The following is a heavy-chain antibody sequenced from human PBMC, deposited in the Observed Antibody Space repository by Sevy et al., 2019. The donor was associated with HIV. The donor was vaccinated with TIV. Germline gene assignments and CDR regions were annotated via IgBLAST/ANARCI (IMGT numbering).Heavy chain of an antibody. CDR2: ISNSGTTI. J-gene: IGHJ4*02. CDR1: GFTFSSYE. V-gene: IGHV3-48*03. CDR3: ARALPPSATTVAHFDC. Sequence: GGSLRLSCAASGFTFSSYEMNWVRLAPGKGLEWVSYISNSGTTISYSDSDKGRFTISRDNARNSLYLQMNSLRAEDTAVYYCARALPPSATTVAHFDCWGQGTLVTVSS. D-gene: IGHD4-17*01.